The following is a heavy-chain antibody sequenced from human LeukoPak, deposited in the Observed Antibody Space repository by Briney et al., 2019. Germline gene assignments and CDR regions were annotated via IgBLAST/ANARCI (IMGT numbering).Heavy chain of an antibody. J-gene: IGHJ5*02. CDR1: GYTFDDEY. CDR2: INPKNGDT. Sequence: VAAVWVSCKASGYTFDDEYIHWVRQAPGLGLEWMGFINPKNGDTNYAQSFQGRVTMTRDTSISTAYMELRRLKSDDSAVYYCARRVQKLVGTNWFDPWGQGTLVTVSS. CDR3: ARRVQKLVGTNWFDP. D-gene: IGHD1-26*01. V-gene: IGHV1-2*02.